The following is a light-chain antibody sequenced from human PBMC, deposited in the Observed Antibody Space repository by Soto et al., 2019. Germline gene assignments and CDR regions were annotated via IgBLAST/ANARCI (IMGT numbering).Light chain of an antibody. Sequence: DIQMTQSPSTLSASVGDRVIITCRASQSPSTWLAWYQQKPGKAPKLLVYAASSLQSGVPSRFGGSGSGTDFTLAISGLQPEDFAIYYCQQSYITPWTFGQGTKVDVK. CDR2: AAS. CDR3: QQSYITPWT. J-gene: IGKJ1*01. V-gene: IGKV1-39*01. CDR1: QSPSTW.